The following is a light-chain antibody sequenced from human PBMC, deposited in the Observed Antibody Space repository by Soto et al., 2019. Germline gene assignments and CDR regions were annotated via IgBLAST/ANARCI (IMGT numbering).Light chain of an antibody. V-gene: IGLV2-11*01. CDR3: CSYAVRDTFFV. J-gene: IGLJ1*01. Sequence: QSALTQPRSVSGSPGQSVIISCTGTSNDVGAYDYVSWYQQLPGKAPKLVIYDVPKRPSGVPARFSGSKSGNTASLTISGLQAEDEADYFCCSYAVRDTFFVFGIGTKVTVL. CDR1: SNDVGAYDY. CDR2: DVP.